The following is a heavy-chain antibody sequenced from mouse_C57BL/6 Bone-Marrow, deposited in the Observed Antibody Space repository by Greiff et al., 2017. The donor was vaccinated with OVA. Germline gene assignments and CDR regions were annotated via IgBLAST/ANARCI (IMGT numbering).Heavy chain of an antibody. CDR1: GYTFTSYW. Sequence: QVQLQQPGAELVMPGASVKLSCKASGYTFTSYWMHWVKQRPGQGLEWIGEIDPSDSYTNYNQKFKGKSTLTVDKSSSTAYMQLSSLTSEDSAVYYCARRGEGYYGSSFYFDYWGQGTTLTVSS. CDR2: IDPSDSYT. V-gene: IGHV1-69*01. CDR3: ARRGEGYYGSSFYFDY. D-gene: IGHD1-1*01. J-gene: IGHJ2*01.